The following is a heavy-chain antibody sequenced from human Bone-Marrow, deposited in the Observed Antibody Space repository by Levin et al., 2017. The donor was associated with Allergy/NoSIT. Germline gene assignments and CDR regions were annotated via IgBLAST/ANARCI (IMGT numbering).Heavy chain of an antibody. V-gene: IGHV3-33*01. CDR2: IWYDGSNK. Sequence: GESLKISCAASGFTFSSYGMHWVRQAPGKGLEWVAVIWYDGSNKYYADSVKGRFTISRDNSKNTLYLQMNSLRAEDTAVYYCARGPNYYDSSGYHANFDYWGQGTLVTVSS. CDR3: ARGPNYYDSSGYHANFDY. D-gene: IGHD3-22*01. CDR1: GFTFSSYG. J-gene: IGHJ4*02.